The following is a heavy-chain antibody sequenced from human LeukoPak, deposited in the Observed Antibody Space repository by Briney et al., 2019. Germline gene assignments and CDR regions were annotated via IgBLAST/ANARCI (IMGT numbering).Heavy chain of an antibody. V-gene: IGHV4-30-4*08. D-gene: IGHD1-26*01. J-gene: IGHJ4*02. CDR1: GGSISSGDYL. CDR2: IYYIGST. Sequence: SETLSLTCTVSGGSISSGDYLWSWIRQPPGKGLEWIGYIYYIGSTYYSPSLKSRITMSVDTSKNQFSLKLSSVTAADTAVYYCARLFRYSGSYSFDYWGQGTLVTVSS. CDR3: ARLFRYSGSYSFDY.